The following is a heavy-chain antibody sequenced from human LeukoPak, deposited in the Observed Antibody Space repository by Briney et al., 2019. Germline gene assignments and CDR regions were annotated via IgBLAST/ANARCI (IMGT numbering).Heavy chain of an antibody. Sequence: GGSLRLSCAASGFTFSSYAMAWVRQAPGKGLEWVSGISGSGGSTFYADSVKGRFTISRDNSKNTLYLQMNSLSAEDTAVYYCAHISSSWPDYWGQGTLVTVSS. J-gene: IGHJ4*02. CDR2: ISGSGGST. CDR3: AHISSSWPDY. D-gene: IGHD6-13*01. CDR1: GFTFSSYA. V-gene: IGHV3-23*01.